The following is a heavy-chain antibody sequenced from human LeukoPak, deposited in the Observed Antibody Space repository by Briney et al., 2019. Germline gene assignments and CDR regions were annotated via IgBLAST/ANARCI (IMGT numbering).Heavy chain of an antibody. D-gene: IGHD1-1*01. CDR3: ARDRTTGTTPPYYFDY. V-gene: IGHV1-2*02. CDR2: INPNSGGT. J-gene: IGHJ4*02. CDR1: GYTFTGYY. Sequence: ASVKVSCKASGYTFTGYYMHWVRHAPAQGREWMGWINPNSGGTNYAQKFQDRVTMTRDTSISTAYMELSRLRSDDTAVYYCARDRTTGTTPPYYFDYWGQGTLVTVSS.